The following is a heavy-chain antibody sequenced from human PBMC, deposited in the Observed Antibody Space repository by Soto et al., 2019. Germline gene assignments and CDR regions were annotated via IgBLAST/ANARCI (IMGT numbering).Heavy chain of an antibody. J-gene: IGHJ6*03. V-gene: IGHV1-18*01. D-gene: IGHD6-13*01. Sequence: QVQLVQSGAEVKKPGASVKVSCKASGYTFTSYGISWVRQAPGQGLEWMGWISAYNGNTNYAQKLQGRVTMTTDTSTRPAYMGLRSLRSDDTAVYYCARAPGSRRGAAAGTRYYYYYMDVWGKGTTVTVSS. CDR2: ISAYNGNT. CDR1: GYTFTSYG. CDR3: ARAPGSRRGAAAGTRYYYYYMDV.